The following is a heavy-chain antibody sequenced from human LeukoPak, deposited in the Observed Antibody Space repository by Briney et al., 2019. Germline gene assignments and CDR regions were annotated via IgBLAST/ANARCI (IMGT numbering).Heavy chain of an antibody. D-gene: IGHD2-2*01. CDR3: QGYEVPAAIDY. CDR1: GGSISSGGYY. CDR2: IYHSGST. Sequence: SETLSLTCTVSGGSISSGGYYWSWIRQPPGKGLEWIGYIYHSGSTYYNPSLKSRVTISVDRSKNQFSLKLSSVTAADTAVYYCQGYEVPAAIDYWGQGTLVTVSS. V-gene: IGHV4-30-2*01. J-gene: IGHJ4*02.